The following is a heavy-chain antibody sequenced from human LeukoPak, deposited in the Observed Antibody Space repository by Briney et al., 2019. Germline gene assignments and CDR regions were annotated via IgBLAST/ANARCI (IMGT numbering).Heavy chain of an antibody. Sequence: PGGSLRLTCAASGFTFSSYAMSWVRQAPGKGLEWVSAISGSGGSTYYADSVKGRFTISRDNSKNTLYLQMNSLRAEDTAVYYCARGEVIVVVIYYFDYWGQGTLVTVSS. D-gene: IGHD3-22*01. V-gene: IGHV3-23*01. CDR1: GFTFSSYA. J-gene: IGHJ4*02. CDR3: ARGEVIVVVIYYFDY. CDR2: ISGSGGST.